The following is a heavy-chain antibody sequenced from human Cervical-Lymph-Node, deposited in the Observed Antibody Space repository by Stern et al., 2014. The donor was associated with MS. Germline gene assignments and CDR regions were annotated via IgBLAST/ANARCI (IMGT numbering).Heavy chain of an antibody. CDR3: ARATEGSYYDSSGFYSWYFDL. V-gene: IGHV5-51*03. J-gene: IGHJ2*01. CDR1: GYTFTTYW. Sequence: VQLVQSGAEVKKPGESLTISCQGSGYTFTTYWIVWVRQVPGKGLEWMGIFYPGDSDTRYSLPFQGQVTISADNSISTAYLHLSSLKASDTAMYYCARATEGSYYDSSGFYSWYFDLWGRGTLVTVSS. CDR2: FYPGDSDT. D-gene: IGHD3-22*01.